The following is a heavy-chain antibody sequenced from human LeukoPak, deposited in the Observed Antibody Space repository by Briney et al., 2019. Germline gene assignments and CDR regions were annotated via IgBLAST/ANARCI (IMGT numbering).Heavy chain of an antibody. J-gene: IGHJ4*02. V-gene: IGHV3-21*01. Sequence: PGGSLRLSCAASGFSFSSYSMNWVCQAPGKGLEWVSSISSSSSYIYYVDSVKGRFTISRDNAKNSLYLQMNSLRAEDTAVYYCALSWGAAAALEDYWGQGTLVTVSS. D-gene: IGHD6-13*01. CDR1: GFSFSSYS. CDR2: ISSSSSYI. CDR3: ALSWGAAAALEDY.